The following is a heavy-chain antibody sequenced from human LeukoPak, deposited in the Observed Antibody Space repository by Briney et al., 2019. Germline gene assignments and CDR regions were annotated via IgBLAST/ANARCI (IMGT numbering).Heavy chain of an antibody. Sequence: SVKVSCKASGCTFSSYAISWVRQAPGQGLEWMGGIIPIFGTANYAQKFQGRVTITTDESTSTAYMELSSLRSEDTAVYYCARGISGSYYYYYMDVWGKGTTVTVSS. D-gene: IGHD1-26*01. CDR2: IIPIFGTA. CDR1: GCTFSSYA. CDR3: ARGISGSYYYYYMDV. V-gene: IGHV1-69*05. J-gene: IGHJ6*03.